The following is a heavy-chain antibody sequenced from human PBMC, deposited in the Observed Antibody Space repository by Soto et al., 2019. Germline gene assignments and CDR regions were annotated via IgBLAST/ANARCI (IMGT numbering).Heavy chain of an antibody. D-gene: IGHD5-12*01. Sequence: QITLKESGPTLVKPTQTLTLTCTFSGLSLSTSGVGVGWIRQPPGKALEWLAVIYWDDDKRYSPSLQSRLTVAKETSKNQVVLTMTNMDPVDTATYYCVHSPDGYNYYDYWGQGTLVTVSS. V-gene: IGHV2-5*02. CDR3: VHSPDGYNYYDY. CDR2: IYWDDDK. CDR1: GLSLSTSGVG. J-gene: IGHJ4*02.